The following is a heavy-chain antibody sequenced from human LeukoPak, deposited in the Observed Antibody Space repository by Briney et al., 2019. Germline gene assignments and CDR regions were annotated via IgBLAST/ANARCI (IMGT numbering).Heavy chain of an antibody. CDR1: GGSISSYY. V-gene: IGHV4-59*12. J-gene: IGHJ3*02. CDR2: IYYSGST. Sequence: PSETLSFTCTVSGGSISSYYWSWIRQPPGKGLEWIGYIYYSGSTNYNPSLKSRVTISVDTSKNQLSLKLSSVTAADTAVYYCARGHGYGGNKVILVQGTMVTVSS. CDR3: ARGHGYGGNKVI. D-gene: IGHD4-23*01.